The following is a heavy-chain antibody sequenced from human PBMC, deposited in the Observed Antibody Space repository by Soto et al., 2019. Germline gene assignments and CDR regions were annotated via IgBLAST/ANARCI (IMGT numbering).Heavy chain of an antibody. CDR2: ISGSGGST. D-gene: IGHD2-2*01. Sequence: EVQLLESGGGLVQPGGSLRLSCAASGFTFSSYAMSWVRQAPGKGLEWVSTISGSGGSTYYADYVKGRFTISRDNSKNTLYLQMNSLRAEDTAVYYCAKVEDIVVVTHFDYWGQGTLVTVSS. CDR3: AKVEDIVVVTHFDY. CDR1: GFTFSSYA. V-gene: IGHV3-23*01. J-gene: IGHJ4*02.